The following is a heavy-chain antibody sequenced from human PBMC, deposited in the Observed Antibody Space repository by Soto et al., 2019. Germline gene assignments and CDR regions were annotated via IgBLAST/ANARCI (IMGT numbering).Heavy chain of an antibody. D-gene: IGHD5-18*01. Sequence: SGFTFSDYFMTWIRQAPGKGLEWVSYISSSYIYYADSVKGRFTISRDNAKNSLYLQMNSLRAEDTAVYYCARDQPGYSYGYGLGYWGQGTLVTVSS. J-gene: IGHJ4*02. CDR1: GFTFSDYF. V-gene: IGHV3-11*06. CDR2: ISSSYI. CDR3: ARDQPGYSYGYGLGY.